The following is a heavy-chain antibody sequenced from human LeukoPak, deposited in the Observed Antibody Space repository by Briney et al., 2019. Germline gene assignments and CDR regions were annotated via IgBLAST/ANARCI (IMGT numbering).Heavy chain of an antibody. CDR1: GFTFSSYG. Sequence: PGGSLRLSCAASGFTFSSYGMHWVRQAPGKGLEWVAFIRYDGSNKYYADSVKGRFTISRDNSKNTLYLQMNSLRAEDTAVYYCARDPWEPEYYFDYWGQGTLVTVSS. D-gene: IGHD1-26*01. CDR2: IRYDGSNK. CDR3: ARDPWEPEYYFDY. V-gene: IGHV3-30*02. J-gene: IGHJ4*02.